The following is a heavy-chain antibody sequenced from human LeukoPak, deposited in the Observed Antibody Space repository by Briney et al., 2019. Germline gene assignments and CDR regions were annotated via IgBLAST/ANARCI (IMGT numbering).Heavy chain of an antibody. V-gene: IGHV3-43*01. CDR3: AKDSGSYGYGMDV. CDR2: ISWDGGST. Sequence: PGGSLRLSCAASGFTFDDYTMHWVRQAPGKGLEWVSLISWDGGSTYYADSVKGRFTISRDNSKNSLYLQMNSLRTEDTALYYCAKDSGSYGYGMDVWGRGTTVTVSS. J-gene: IGHJ6*02. CDR1: GFTFDDYT. D-gene: IGHD1-26*01.